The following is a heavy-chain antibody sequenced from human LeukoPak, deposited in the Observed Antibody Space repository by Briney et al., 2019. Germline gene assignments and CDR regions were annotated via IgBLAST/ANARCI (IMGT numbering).Heavy chain of an antibody. Sequence: ASVKVSCKASGYTFTGYYMHWVRQAPGQGPEWMGWINPNSGGTNYAQKFQGRVTMTRDTSISTAYMELSRLRSDDTAVYYCARAGRSRDRYNWFDPWGQGTLVTVSS. J-gene: IGHJ5*02. D-gene: IGHD2-2*01. CDR3: ARAGRSRDRYNWFDP. V-gene: IGHV1-2*02. CDR1: GYTFTGYY. CDR2: INPNSGGT.